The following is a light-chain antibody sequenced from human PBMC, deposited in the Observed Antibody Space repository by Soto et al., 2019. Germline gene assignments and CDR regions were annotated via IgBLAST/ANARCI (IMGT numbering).Light chain of an antibody. CDR2: ATS. CDR1: QGIASY. Sequence: DVQMTQSPSSLPAFVGDRVTITCRASQGIASYLAWFQQKPGKVPKLLIYATSTLQSGVPSRFSGSGSGTDFTLTINSLQPEDVETYYYQKYNSAPHTFGGGTKVEIK. J-gene: IGKJ4*01. V-gene: IGKV1-27*01. CDR3: QKYNSAPHT.